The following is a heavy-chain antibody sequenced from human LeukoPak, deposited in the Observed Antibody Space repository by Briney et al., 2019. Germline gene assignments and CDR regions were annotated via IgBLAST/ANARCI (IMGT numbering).Heavy chain of an antibody. Sequence: ASVKVSCKASGGTFSSYAISWVRQAPGRGLEWMGGIIPIFGTANYAQKFQGRVTITTDESTSTAYMELSSLRSEDTAVYYCARVAVGGDYYYYYYMDVWGKGTTVTVSS. J-gene: IGHJ6*03. D-gene: IGHD3-16*01. V-gene: IGHV1-69*05. CDR3: ARVAVGGDYYYYYYMDV. CDR1: GGTFSSYA. CDR2: IIPIFGTA.